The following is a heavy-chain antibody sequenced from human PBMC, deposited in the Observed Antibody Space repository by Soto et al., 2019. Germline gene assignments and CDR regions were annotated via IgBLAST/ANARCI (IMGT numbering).Heavy chain of an antibody. V-gene: IGHV4-34*01. CDR2: INHSGST. CDR1: GGSFSGYY. Sequence: PSETLSLTCAVYGGSFSGYYWIWIRQPPGKGLEWIGEINHSGSTNYNPSLKSRVTISVDTSKNQFSLKLSSVTAADTAVYYCARVIAAAGMGEGYYYYYGMDVWGQGNTV. CDR3: ARVIAAAGMGEGYYYYYGMDV. J-gene: IGHJ6*02. D-gene: IGHD6-13*01.